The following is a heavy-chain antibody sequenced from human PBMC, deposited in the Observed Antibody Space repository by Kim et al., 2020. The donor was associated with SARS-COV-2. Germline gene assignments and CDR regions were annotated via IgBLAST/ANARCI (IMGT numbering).Heavy chain of an antibody. J-gene: IGHJ6*02. CDR3: ATSVAVADYEGMPYYYYYYGMDV. CDR1: GYTLTELS. Sequence: ASVKVSCKVSGYTLTELSMHWVRQAPGKGLEWMGGFDPEDGETIYAQKFQGRVTMTEDTSTDTAYMELSSLRSEDTAVYYCATSVAVADYEGMPYYYYYYGMDVWGQGTTVTVSS. V-gene: IGHV1-24*01. D-gene: IGHD6-19*01. CDR2: FDPEDGET.